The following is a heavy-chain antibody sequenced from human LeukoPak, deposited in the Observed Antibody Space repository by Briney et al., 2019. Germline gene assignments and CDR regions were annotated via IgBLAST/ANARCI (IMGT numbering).Heavy chain of an antibody. J-gene: IGHJ4*02. D-gene: IGHD6-13*01. Sequence: GGSLTLSCAAPGFTLHGYWMYCVRQAPGKGLVWVSRINSDGSSTNYADSVKGRFTISRDNAKYTLYLQMNSLRAEDTAIYYCARVLAAGTGNFENWGQRALVTVSS. V-gene: IGHV3-74*01. CDR2: INSDGSST. CDR1: GFTLHGYW. CDR3: ARVLAAGTGNFEN.